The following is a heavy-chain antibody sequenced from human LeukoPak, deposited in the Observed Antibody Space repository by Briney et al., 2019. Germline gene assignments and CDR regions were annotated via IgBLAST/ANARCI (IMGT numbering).Heavy chain of an antibody. D-gene: IGHD3-22*01. CDR2: IYTSGNT. CDR3: ARQGTGYYDSSGYRKIYYFDY. CDR1: GGSISSYY. V-gene: IGHV4-4*09. J-gene: IGHJ4*02. Sequence: SETLSLTCTVSGGSISSYYWSWIRQPPGKGLEWIGYIYTSGNTNYNPSLKSRVTISVDTSKNQFSLKLSSVTAADTAVYYCARQGTGYYDSSGYRKIYYFDYWGQGTLVTVSS.